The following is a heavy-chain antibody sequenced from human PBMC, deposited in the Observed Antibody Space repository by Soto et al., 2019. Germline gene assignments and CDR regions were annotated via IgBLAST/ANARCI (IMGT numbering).Heavy chain of an antibody. D-gene: IGHD4-17*01. Sequence: VQLLESGGGIVQPGGTLRLSCAASGFTFGRFAMSWVRQAPGKGLEWVSGVSARGDTTYYADAVRGRFSISRDNSKNTLSLQMNSLRVEDTAVYYCGKDPNGDYVGGSDFWGQGTMVTVSS. CDR2: VSARGDTT. CDR3: GKDPNGDYVGGSDF. CDR1: GFTFGRFA. J-gene: IGHJ3*01. V-gene: IGHV3-23*01.